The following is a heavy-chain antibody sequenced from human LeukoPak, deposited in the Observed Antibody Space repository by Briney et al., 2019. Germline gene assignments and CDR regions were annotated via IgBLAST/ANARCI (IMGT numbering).Heavy chain of an antibody. CDR2: INKDGSEK. CDR1: GFIFSDYW. CDR3: AGTMVRGVIIRRTFDY. Sequence: PGGSLRLSCAASGFIFSDYWMSWVRQAPGKGLEWVANINKDGSEKNYVDSVKGRFTISRDNAKKSLYLQMNSLRAEDTAVYYCAGTMVRGVIIRRTFDYWGQGTLVTVSS. V-gene: IGHV3-7*01. J-gene: IGHJ4*02. D-gene: IGHD3-10*01.